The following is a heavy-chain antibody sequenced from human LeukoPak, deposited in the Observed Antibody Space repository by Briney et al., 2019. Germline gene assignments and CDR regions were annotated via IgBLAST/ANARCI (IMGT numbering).Heavy chain of an antibody. CDR3: AKGPLLTGDSDP. D-gene: IGHD3-9*01. Sequence: GGSLRLSCAASGFTFSSYGMHWVRQAPGKGLEWVAVISYDGSNKYYADSVKGRFTISRDNSKNTLYLQMNSLRAEDTAVYYCAKGPLLTGDSDPWGQGTLVTVSS. J-gene: IGHJ5*02. V-gene: IGHV3-30*18. CDR2: ISYDGSNK. CDR1: GFTFSSYG.